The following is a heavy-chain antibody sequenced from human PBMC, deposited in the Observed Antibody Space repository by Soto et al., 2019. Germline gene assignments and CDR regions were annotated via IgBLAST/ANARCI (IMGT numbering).Heavy chain of an antibody. CDR1: GFTFSKYA. V-gene: IGHV3-30-3*01. CDR3: ARTGYDRSGYFVEYYFDY. CDR2: ISNDGSNP. D-gene: IGHD3-22*01. Sequence: QVQLVESGGGVVQPERSLRLSCAASGFTFSKYAMHWVRQARGTGLEWVAVISNDGSNPYYADSVKGRFTISRDNSKNTLYLQMNSLREEDTAVYYCARTGYDRSGYFVEYYFDYWGQGILVTVSS. J-gene: IGHJ4*02.